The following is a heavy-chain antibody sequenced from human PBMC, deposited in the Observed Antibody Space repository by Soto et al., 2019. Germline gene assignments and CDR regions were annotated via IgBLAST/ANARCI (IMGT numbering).Heavy chain of an antibody. J-gene: IGHJ4*02. CDR2: IYSGGST. CDR3: ARVGDRYSSRWYAGY. V-gene: IGHV3-66*01. Sequence: EVQLVESGGGLVQPGGSLRLSCAASGFTVSSNYMSWVRQAPGKGLEWVSVIYSGGSTYYADSVKVRFTISRDNSKNTLYLQMNSLRAEDTAVYYCARVGDRYSSRWYAGYWGQGTLVTVSS. CDR1: GFTVSSNY. D-gene: IGHD6-13*01.